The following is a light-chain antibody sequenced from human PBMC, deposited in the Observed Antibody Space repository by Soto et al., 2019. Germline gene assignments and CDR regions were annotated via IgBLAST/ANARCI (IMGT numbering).Light chain of an antibody. CDR3: QQRVT. Sequence: EIVLTQSPATLSLSPGERATLSCRASQSVSSYLAWYQQKPGQAPRLLIYDASNRATGIPARFSGSGSGTDFTLTISSLEPEDFAVYYCQQRVTFGGGTKVELK. J-gene: IGKJ4*01. CDR2: DAS. CDR1: QSVSSY. V-gene: IGKV3-11*01.